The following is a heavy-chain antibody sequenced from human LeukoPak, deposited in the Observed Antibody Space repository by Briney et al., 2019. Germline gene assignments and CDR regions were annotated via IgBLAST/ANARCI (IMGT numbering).Heavy chain of an antibody. D-gene: IGHD3-10*02. CDR3: AELGITMIGGV. CDR2: ISSSGSTI. CDR1: GFPLSASA. V-gene: IGHV3-48*03. Sequence: PGGPLRLPCAASGFPLSASAMHWARQPPGKGLEWVSYISSSGSTIYYADSVKGRFTISRDNAKNSLYLQMNSLRAEDTAVYYCAELGITMIGGVWGKGTTVTISS. J-gene: IGHJ6*04.